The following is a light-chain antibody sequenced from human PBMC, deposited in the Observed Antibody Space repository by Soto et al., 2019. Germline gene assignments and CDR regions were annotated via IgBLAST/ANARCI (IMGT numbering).Light chain of an antibody. V-gene: IGKV3-20*01. Sequence: EIVLTQSPGTLSLSPGERATLSCRASQSVSSNNLAWYQQRPGQAPRVVIYGASTRATGIPERFSGSGSGTDFTLTISRLEPEDFAVYYCRQYGRSPFTFRPGTKVDIK. J-gene: IGKJ3*01. CDR1: QSVSSNN. CDR2: GAS. CDR3: RQYGRSPFT.